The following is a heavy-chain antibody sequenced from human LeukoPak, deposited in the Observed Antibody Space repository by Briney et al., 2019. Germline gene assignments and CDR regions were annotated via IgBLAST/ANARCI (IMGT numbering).Heavy chain of an antibody. CDR2: ISSSGSTI. CDR3: AREYGLRYFDWFKL. D-gene: IGHD3-9*01. Sequence: GGSLRLSCAASGFTFSSYEMNWVRQAPGKGLEWVSYISSSGSTIYYADSVKGRFTISRDNVKNSLYLQMNSLRAEDTAVYYCAREYGLRYFDWFKLWGQGTPVTVSS. CDR1: GFTFSSYE. J-gene: IGHJ4*02. V-gene: IGHV3-48*03.